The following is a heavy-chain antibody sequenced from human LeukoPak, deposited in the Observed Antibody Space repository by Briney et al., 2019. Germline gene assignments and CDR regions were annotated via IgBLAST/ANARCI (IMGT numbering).Heavy chain of an antibody. D-gene: IGHD6-13*01. Sequence: GGSLRLSCAASGFTFDDYAMHWVRQAPGKGLEWVSGISWNSGSIVYADSVKGRFTLSRDNAKNSLYLQMNSLRAKNTALYYCVKYKQGDRGIASAGNPLDYWGQGTLVTVSS. CDR2: ISWNSGSI. CDR3: VKYKQGDRGIASAGNPLDY. CDR1: GFTFDDYA. V-gene: IGHV3-9*01. J-gene: IGHJ4*02.